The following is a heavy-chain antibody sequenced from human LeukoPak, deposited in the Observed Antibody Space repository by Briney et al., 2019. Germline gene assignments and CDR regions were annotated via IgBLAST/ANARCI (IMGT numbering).Heavy chain of an antibody. V-gene: IGHV3-49*03. CDR2: IRSKAYGGTT. D-gene: IGHD3-22*01. Sequence: PGGSLRLSCTASGFTFGDYAMSWFRQAPGKGLEWVGSIRSKAYGGTTEYAASVKGRFTISRDDSKSIAYLQMNSLKTKDTAVYYCTRDRRYYYDSSGYISLYYYYYMDVWGKGTTVTVSS. CDR1: GFTFGDYA. J-gene: IGHJ6*03. CDR3: TRDRRYYYDSSGYISLYYYYYMDV.